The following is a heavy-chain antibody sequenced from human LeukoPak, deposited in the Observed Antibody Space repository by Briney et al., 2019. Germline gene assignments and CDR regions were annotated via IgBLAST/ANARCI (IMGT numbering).Heavy chain of an antibody. Sequence: VASVKVSCKASGYTFTSYDINWVRQATGQGLEWMGRINPNSGGTNYAQKFQGRVTMTRDTSISTAYMELSRLRSDDTAVYYCARGQEWLLYYYYYYMDVWGKGTTVTVSS. V-gene: IGHV1-2*06. D-gene: IGHD3-3*01. CDR2: INPNSGGT. J-gene: IGHJ6*03. CDR1: GYTFTSYD. CDR3: ARGQEWLLYYYYYYMDV.